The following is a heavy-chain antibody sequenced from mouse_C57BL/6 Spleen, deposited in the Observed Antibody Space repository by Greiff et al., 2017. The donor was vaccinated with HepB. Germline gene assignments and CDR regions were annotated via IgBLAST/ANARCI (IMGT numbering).Heavy chain of an antibody. CDR2: IDPSDSYT. Sequence: QVQLQQPGAELVMPGASVKLSCKASGYTFTSYWMHWVKQRPGQGLEWIGEIDPSDSYTNYNQKFKGKSTLTVDKSSSTAYMQLSSLTSEDSAVYYCARRGDYYGSSHWYFDVWGTGTTVTVSS. CDR3: ARRGDYYGSSHWYFDV. V-gene: IGHV1-69*01. CDR1: GYTFTSYW. D-gene: IGHD1-1*01. J-gene: IGHJ1*03.